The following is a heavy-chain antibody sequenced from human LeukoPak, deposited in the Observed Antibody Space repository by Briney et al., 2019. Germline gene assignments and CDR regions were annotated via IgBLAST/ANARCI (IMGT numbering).Heavy chain of an antibody. CDR3: ARSHYGSGDPLYYYYYYMDV. Sequence: GGSLRLSCAASGFTFSSYEMNWVRQAPGKGLEWVSYISSSGSTIYYADSVKGRFTISRDNAKNSLYLQMNSLRAEDTAVYYCARSHYGSGDPLYYYYYYMDVWGKGTTVTISS. D-gene: IGHD3-10*01. J-gene: IGHJ6*03. V-gene: IGHV3-48*03. CDR1: GFTFSSYE. CDR2: ISSSGSTI.